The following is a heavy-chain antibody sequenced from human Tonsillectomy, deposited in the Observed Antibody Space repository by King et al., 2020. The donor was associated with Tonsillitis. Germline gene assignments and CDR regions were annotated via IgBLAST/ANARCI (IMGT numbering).Heavy chain of an antibody. D-gene: IGHD2-15*01. V-gene: IGHV3-9*01. CDR1: GFTFDEYA. Sequence: VQLVESGGGLVQPGRSLRLSCAASGFTFDEYAMHWVRQAPGKGLEWVSAISWYSVNIGYVDSVKGRFTISRDNAKSSLSLQMNSLRAEDTAFYYCVKRSGYCSGGRCYYYFDYWGQGTLVTVSS. J-gene: IGHJ4*02. CDR3: VKRSGYCSGGRCYYYFDY. CDR2: ISWYSVNI.